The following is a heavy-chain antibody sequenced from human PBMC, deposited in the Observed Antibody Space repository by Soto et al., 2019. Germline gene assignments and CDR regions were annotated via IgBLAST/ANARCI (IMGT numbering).Heavy chain of an antibody. CDR3: VRPRYDGSGTPFDY. Sequence: EVQLVESGGGLVQPGGSLILSCEASGFTLSGYWMHWVRQVPGKGLVWVSRISPDGSDTTHADSVKGRFTVSRDNAKNTLYLQMNSLRPEDTAVYYCVRPRYDGSGTPFDYWGQGTLVTVSS. D-gene: IGHD3-22*01. CDR2: ISPDGSDT. V-gene: IGHV3-74*01. CDR1: GFTLSGYW. J-gene: IGHJ4*02.